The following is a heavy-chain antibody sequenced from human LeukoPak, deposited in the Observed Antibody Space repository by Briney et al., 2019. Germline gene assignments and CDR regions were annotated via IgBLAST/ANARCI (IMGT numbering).Heavy chain of an antibody. CDR1: GFTFSNAW. CDR3: ARESESYDSSGSTFGY. V-gene: IGHV3-11*04. J-gene: IGHJ4*02. D-gene: IGHD3-22*01. Sequence: GGSLRLSCAASGFTFSNAWMNWVRQAPGKGLEWVSYISSSGSTIYYADSVKGRFTISRDNAKNTLYLQMNSLRAEDTAVYYCARESESYDSSGSTFGYWGQGTLVTVSS. CDR2: ISSSGSTI.